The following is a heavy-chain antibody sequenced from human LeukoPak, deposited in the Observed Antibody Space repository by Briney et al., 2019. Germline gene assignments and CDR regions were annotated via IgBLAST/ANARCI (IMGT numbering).Heavy chain of an antibody. CDR2: IYYSGST. D-gene: IGHD4-17*01. CDR3: ARSYGDYANTFDY. J-gene: IGHJ4*02. V-gene: IGHV4-59*01. Sequence: TSETLSLTCTVSGGSISTFYWNWIRQPPGKGLEWIGYIYYSGSTNYNPSLKSGVTISVDTSKKQFSLRLSSVTAADTAVYYCARSYGDYANTFDYWGQGTLVTVSS. CDR1: GGSISTFY.